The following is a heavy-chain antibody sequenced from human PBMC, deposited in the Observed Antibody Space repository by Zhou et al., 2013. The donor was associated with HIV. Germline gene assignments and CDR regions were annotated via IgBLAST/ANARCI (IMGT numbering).Heavy chain of an antibody. V-gene: IGHV1-46*01. Sequence: QEQMVQSGPEVRKPGASVKVSCKASGDTFSNYYIHWVRQAPGQGLIWMGIINPSAGSTRYAQKFQGRVTMTSDTSTSTVYMELGSLTSDDMGVYYCAEGSSLLRTTYGMDVVGPRDHGHCLL. CDR2: INPSAGST. J-gene: IGHJ6*02. D-gene: IGHD1-7*01. CDR3: AEGSSLLRTTYGMDV. CDR1: GDTFSNYY.